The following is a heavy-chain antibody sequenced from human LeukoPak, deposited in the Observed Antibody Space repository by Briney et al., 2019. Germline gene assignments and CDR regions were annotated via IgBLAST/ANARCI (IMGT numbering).Heavy chain of an antibody. V-gene: IGHV4-38-2*01. CDR1: GYSISSGYY. CDR3: TGNRYSGSAEFDF. CDR2: IYHSGTT. Sequence: PSETLSLTCDVSGYSISSGYYWGWIRQPPGKGLEWIGSIYHSGTTYYGPSLKSRVTMSVDTSKNQFSLRLNSVTAADTAVYYCTGNRYSGSAEFDFWGQGTLVTVSS. J-gene: IGHJ4*02. D-gene: IGHD1-26*01.